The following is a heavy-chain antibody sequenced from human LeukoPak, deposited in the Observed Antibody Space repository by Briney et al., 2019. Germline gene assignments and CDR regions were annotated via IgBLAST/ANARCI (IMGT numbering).Heavy chain of an antibody. V-gene: IGHV3-48*03. J-gene: IGHJ4*02. CDR2: ISSSGSSI. Sequence: QTGGSLRLSCAASGFTFSSYEMNWVRQAPGKGLEWVSYISSSGSSIYYADSVKGRFTISRDNAKNSLYLQMNSLRAEDTAVYYCASRVRMPSAQIDYWGQGTLVTVSS. CDR3: ASRVRMPSAQIDY. CDR1: GFTFSSYE. D-gene: IGHD1-1*01.